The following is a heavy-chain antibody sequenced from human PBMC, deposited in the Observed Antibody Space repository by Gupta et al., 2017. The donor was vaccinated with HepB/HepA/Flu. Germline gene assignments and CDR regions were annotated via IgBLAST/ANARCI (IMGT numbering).Heavy chain of an antibody. CDR2: ISTSGGST. D-gene: IGHD1-14*01. CDR3: AKVAYNGPHYYYAMDV. Sequence: EVQLLESGGGLVQPGGSLRLSCAASGFTYSSCAMSWVRQAPGKGLEWVSVISTSGGSTYYADSVKGRFTISRDNSKNTLYLQMNNLRPEDTAVYYCAKVAYNGPHYYYAMDVWGQGTTVTLSS. V-gene: IGHV3-23*01. CDR1: GFTYSSCA. J-gene: IGHJ6*02.